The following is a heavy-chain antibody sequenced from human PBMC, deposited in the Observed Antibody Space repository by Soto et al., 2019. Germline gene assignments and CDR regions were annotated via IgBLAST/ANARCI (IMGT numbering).Heavy chain of an antibody. J-gene: IGHJ4*02. CDR1: GFTFSNYW. CDR2: INNDGSDP. CDR3: ARGYPNYSNFAY. Sequence: EVQLVESGGGLFQPEGSLRLSCEASGFTFSNYWMDWVRQAPGKGLEWVSRINNDGSDPIYADSVKGRFTISRDNAKNTVYLQMNSLRAEDTAVYYCARGYPNYSNFAYWGQGSLVTVSS. V-gene: IGHV3-74*01. D-gene: IGHD2-21*01.